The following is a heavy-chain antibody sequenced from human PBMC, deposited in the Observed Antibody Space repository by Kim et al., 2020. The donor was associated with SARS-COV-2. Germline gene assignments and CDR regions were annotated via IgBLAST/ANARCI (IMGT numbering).Heavy chain of an antibody. CDR3: ARVPLGSLAIGYMDV. D-gene: IGHD3-10*01. J-gene: IGHJ6*03. CDR1: GGSISSYY. V-gene: IGHV4-59*01. CDR2: IYYSGST. Sequence: SETLSLTCTVSGGSISSYYWSWIRQPPGKGLEWIGYIYYSGSTNYNPSLKSRVTISVDTSKNQFSLKLSSVTAADTAVYYCARVPLGSLAIGYMDVWGKGTTVTVSS.